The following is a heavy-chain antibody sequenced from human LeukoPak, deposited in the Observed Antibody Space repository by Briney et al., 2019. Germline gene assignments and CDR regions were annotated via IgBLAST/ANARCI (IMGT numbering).Heavy chain of an antibody. D-gene: IGHD3-16*01. CDR1: GFTFDDYA. J-gene: IGHJ4*02. V-gene: IGHV3-9*01. Sequence: GGSLRLSCAASGFTFDDYAMHWVRQAPGKGLEWVSGISWNSGSIGYADSVKGRFTISRDNAKNSLYLQMNSLRAEDTAVYYCARVSLRLGETPFDYWGQGTLVTVSS. CDR3: ARVSLRLGETPFDY. CDR2: ISWNSGSI.